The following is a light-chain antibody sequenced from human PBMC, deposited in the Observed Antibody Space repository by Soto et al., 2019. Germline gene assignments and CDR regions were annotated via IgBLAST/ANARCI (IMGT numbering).Light chain of an antibody. CDR3: HHYNSWPYT. J-gene: IGKJ2*01. CDR1: QSVSSN. V-gene: IGKV3-15*01. Sequence: EIVMTQCPATLSVSPGERATLSCRASQSVSSNLAWYQQKPGQAPRLLIYDASTRAPGFPARFSGSGSGTEFTLTISSLQSEDFAVYYCHHYNSWPYTFGQGTKVDIK. CDR2: DAS.